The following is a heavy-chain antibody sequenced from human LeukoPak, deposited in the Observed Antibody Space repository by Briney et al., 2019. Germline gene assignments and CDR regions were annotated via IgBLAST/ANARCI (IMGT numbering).Heavy chain of an antibody. V-gene: IGHV4-39*01. CDR1: GGSISSSSYY. Sequence: SETLSLTCTVSGGSISSSSYYWGWIRQPPGKGLEWIGSIYYSGSTYYNPSLKSRVTISVDTSKNQFSLKLSSVTAADTAVYYCARLRVVVADYYGMDVWGQGTTVTVSS. J-gene: IGHJ6*02. D-gene: IGHD2-21*01. CDR3: ARLRVVVADYYGMDV. CDR2: IYYSGST.